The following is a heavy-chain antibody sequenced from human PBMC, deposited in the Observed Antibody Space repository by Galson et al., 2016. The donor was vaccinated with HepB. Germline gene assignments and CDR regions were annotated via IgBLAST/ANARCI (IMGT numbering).Heavy chain of an antibody. Sequence: SLRLSCAVSGFPFSAYVMAWIRQTPERGLECISYIDASSDVIHHSDSVEGRFTISRDNAQSLLYLQMNNLRADDTALYYCVRGNYGFDVWGPGATVTVSS. CDR1: GFPFSAYV. V-gene: IGHV3-11*01. CDR2: IDASSDVI. J-gene: IGHJ6*02. CDR3: VRGNYGFDV.